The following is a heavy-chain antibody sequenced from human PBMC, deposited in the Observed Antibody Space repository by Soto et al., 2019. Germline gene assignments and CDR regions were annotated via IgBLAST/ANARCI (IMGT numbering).Heavy chain of an antibody. Sequence: RGESLKISCKGSRYSFTNYWISWVRQMPGKGLEWMGRIDPSDSYTNYSPSFQGHVTISADKSINTAYLQWSSLKASDTAMYYCARHPTVAMAGPVDYGMDVWGQGTTVTVSS. D-gene: IGHD6-19*01. CDR3: ARHPTVAMAGPVDYGMDV. CDR1: RYSFTNYW. V-gene: IGHV5-10-1*01. CDR2: IDPSDSYT. J-gene: IGHJ6*02.